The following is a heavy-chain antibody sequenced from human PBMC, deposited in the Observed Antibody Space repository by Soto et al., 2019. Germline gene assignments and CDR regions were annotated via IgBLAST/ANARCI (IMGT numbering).Heavy chain of an antibody. CDR3: AKDVPPEGSGGTGYFDL. V-gene: IGHV3-23*01. CDR2: ISGSGGST. Sequence: EVQLLESGGGLVQPGGSLRLSCAASGFTFSSYAMSWVRQAPGKGLEWVSAISGSGGSTYYADSVKGRFTISRDNSKNTLYLQMNSLRAEDTAVYYCAKDVPPEGSGGTGYFDLWGRGTLVTVSS. CDR1: GFTFSSYA. D-gene: IGHD2-15*01. J-gene: IGHJ2*01.